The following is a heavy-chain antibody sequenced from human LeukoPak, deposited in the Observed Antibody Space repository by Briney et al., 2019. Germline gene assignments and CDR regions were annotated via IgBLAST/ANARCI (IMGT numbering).Heavy chain of an antibody. D-gene: IGHD3-10*01. CDR1: EFTFSSYN. CDR3: ARGNNYHGSGSSYYFDY. CDR2: ISGTTTYI. J-gene: IGHJ4*02. V-gene: IGHV3-21*01. Sequence: PGGSLRLSCAASEFTFSSYNLNWVRQAPGRGLEWISSISGTTTYIYYADSLKGRFTISRDNAKNSLYLQMNSLRDEDTAVYYCARGNNYHGSGSSYYFDYWGQGTLVTVSS.